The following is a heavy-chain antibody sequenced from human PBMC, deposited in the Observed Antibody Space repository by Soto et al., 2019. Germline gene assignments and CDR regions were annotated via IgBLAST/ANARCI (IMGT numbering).Heavy chain of an antibody. Sequence: PSETLSLTCAVYGGSFSGYYWSWIRQPPGKGLEWIGEINHSGSTNYNPSLKSRVTISVDTSKNQFSLKLSSVTAADTAVYYCARGLITMTDYWGQGTLVTVSS. CDR2: INHSGST. CDR3: ARGLITMTDY. D-gene: IGHD3-22*01. J-gene: IGHJ4*02. V-gene: IGHV4-34*01. CDR1: GGSFSGYY.